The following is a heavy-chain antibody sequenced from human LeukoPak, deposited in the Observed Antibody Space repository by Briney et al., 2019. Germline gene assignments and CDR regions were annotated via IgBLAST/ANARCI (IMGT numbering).Heavy chain of an antibody. CDR3: ARDRYYDTSAFLDY. CDR1: GFTFDYYG. V-gene: IGHV3-20*04. D-gene: IGHD3-22*01. Sequence: PGGSLRLSCAASGFTFDYYGMTWVRQVPGKGLEWVAGINWNGDSTDYADSVKGRFTISRDSAKNSLYLQMNSLRAEDTAFYYCARDRYYDTSAFLDYWGQGTLVTVSS. CDR2: INWNGDST. J-gene: IGHJ4*02.